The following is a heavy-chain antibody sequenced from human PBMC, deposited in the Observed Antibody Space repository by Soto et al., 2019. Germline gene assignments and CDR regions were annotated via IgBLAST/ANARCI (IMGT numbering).Heavy chain of an antibody. Sequence: PGESLKISCKGSGYSFTSNWIAWVRQMPGKGLEWMGVIYFGDSDTRYSPSFQGQVTISADKSINTAYLQWSSLKASDTAVYYCAKHYYGFDPWGQGTPVTVSS. CDR3: AKHYYGFDP. D-gene: IGHD3-22*01. V-gene: IGHV5-51*01. CDR1: GYSFTSNW. J-gene: IGHJ5*02. CDR2: IYFGDSDT.